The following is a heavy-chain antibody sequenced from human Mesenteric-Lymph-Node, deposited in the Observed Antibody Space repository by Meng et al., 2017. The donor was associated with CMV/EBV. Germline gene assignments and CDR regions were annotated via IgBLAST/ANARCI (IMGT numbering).Heavy chain of an antibody. CDR3: ARDRRYCSSTSCPFYYYGMDV. V-gene: IGHV3-7*01. J-gene: IGHJ6*02. D-gene: IGHD2-2*01. CDR2: IKQDRSEK. CDR1: GFTFSRYW. Sequence: GGSLRLSCAASGFTFSRYWMSWVRQAPGKGLEWVANIKQDRSEKFYVDSVRGRFTISRDNAENSLYLQMNSLRAEDTAVYYCARDRRYCSSTSCPFYYYGMDVWGRGTTVTVSS.